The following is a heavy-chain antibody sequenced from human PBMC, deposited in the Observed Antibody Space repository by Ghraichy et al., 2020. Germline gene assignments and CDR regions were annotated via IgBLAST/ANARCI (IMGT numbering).Heavy chain of an antibody. D-gene: IGHD3-22*01. J-gene: IGHJ1*01. V-gene: IGHV4-4*07. CDR2: IYTSGST. CDR3: ADYDSSGAYFQH. CDR1: GGSMNRYY. Sequence: SETLSLTCTVSGGSMNRYYWSWIRQPAGKGLEWIGRIYTSGSTNYNPSLKSRVTMSVDTSKNQFSLRLSSVTAADTAVYYCADYDSSGAYFQHWGQGTLVIVSS.